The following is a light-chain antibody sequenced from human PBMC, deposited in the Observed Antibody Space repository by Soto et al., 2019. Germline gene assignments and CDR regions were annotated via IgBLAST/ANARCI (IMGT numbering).Light chain of an antibody. CDR2: GAS. CDR3: QQYDNWPRT. V-gene: IGKV3-15*01. Sequence: EIVMTQSPATLSVSPGERATLSCWASQSVSSSLAWYQQKSGQAPRLLMYGASTRATGIPARFSGSGSGTEFTLTISSLQSEDFAVYYCQQYDNWPRTFGQGTKVDIK. J-gene: IGKJ1*01. CDR1: QSVSSS.